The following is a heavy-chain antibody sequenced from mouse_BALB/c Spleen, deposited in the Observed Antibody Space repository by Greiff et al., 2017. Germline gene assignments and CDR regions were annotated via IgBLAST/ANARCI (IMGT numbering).Heavy chain of an antibody. Sequence: DVKLQESGGGLVKPGGSLKLSCAASGFTFSDYYMYWVRQTPEKRLEWVATISDGGSYTYYPDSVKGRFTISRDNAKNNLYLQMSSLKSEDTAMYYCARGEIYYGNDYFDYWGQGTTLTVSS. J-gene: IGHJ2*01. D-gene: IGHD2-1*01. CDR2: ISDGGSYT. CDR3: ARGEIYYGNDYFDY. CDR1: GFTFSDYY. V-gene: IGHV5-4*02.